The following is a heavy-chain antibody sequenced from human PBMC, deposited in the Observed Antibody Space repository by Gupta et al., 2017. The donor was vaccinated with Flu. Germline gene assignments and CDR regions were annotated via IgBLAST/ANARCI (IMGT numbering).Heavy chain of an antibody. J-gene: IGHJ6*02. Sequence: RQAPGKGLEYVSGISSNGGSTYYADSVKGRFTISRDNSKNTLYLQMGSLRAEDMAVYYCAREDSNYPCGMDVWGQGTTVTVSS. CDR2: ISSNGGST. V-gene: IGHV3-64*02. CDR3: AREDSNYPCGMDV. D-gene: IGHD4-4*01.